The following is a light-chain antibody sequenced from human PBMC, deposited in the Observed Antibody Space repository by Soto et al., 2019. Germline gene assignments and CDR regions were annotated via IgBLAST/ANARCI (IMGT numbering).Light chain of an antibody. CDR1: SSDVGYYNY. CDR2: EVS. CDR3: SSYAGSNRDV. Sequence: QSVLTQPPSASGSPGQSVTISCTGTSSDVGYYNYVSWYQQHPGKAPKLMIYEVSKRPSGVPDRFSGSKSGNTASLTVSGLQAEDEADYYCSSYAGSNRDVFGTGTKVTVL. J-gene: IGLJ1*01. V-gene: IGLV2-8*01.